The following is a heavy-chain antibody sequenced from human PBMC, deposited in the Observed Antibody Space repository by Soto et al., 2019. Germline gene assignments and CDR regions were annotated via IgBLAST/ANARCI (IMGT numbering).Heavy chain of an antibody. CDR1: GGSIIGSYYY. J-gene: IGHJ4*02. CDR3: ATSQRGYNWNYFDH. CDR2: VFYTGFT. Sequence: PSETLSLTCAVSGGSIIGSYYYWAWLRQSPGKGPEWIGSVFYTGFTSYNPSLESRVAVSVDTSKSQFSLKLSAVTAADTAVYYCATSQRGYNWNYFDHWGQGALVTVSS. V-gene: IGHV4-39*01. D-gene: IGHD1-20*01.